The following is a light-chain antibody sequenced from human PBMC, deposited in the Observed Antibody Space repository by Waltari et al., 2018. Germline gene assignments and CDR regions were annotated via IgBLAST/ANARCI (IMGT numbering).Light chain of an antibody. CDR1: SGNIASNF. CDR3: QSYDTNNQV. V-gene: IGLV6-57*03. J-gene: IGLJ2*01. CDR2: EDD. Sequence: NFMLTQPHSVSESPGETVTIPCPRRSGNIASNFVQWYQLRPGTAPTTVIYEDDQRPSGVPDRFSGSIDSSSNSASLTISGLKTEDEADYYCQSYDTNNQVFGGGTKLTVL.